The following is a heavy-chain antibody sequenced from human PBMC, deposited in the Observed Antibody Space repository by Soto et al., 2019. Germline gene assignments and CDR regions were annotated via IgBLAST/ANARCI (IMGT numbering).Heavy chain of an antibody. CDR1: GYTFTTYY. V-gene: IGHV1-46*01. Sequence: QVQLAQSGAEVKKPGASVKVACKASGYTFTTYYMDWVRQAPGQGLEWMGVITPSEGSTSYAQKFKGRVTMTRDTSTSTGYMELSSLRSEDTAVYYCAREMTTTRGYFDLWGRVTLVTVSS. CDR2: ITPSEGST. CDR3: AREMTTTRGYFDL. D-gene: IGHD4-4*01. J-gene: IGHJ2*01.